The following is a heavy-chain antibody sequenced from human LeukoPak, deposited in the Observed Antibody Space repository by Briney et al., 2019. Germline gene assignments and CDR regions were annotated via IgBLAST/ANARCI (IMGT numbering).Heavy chain of an antibody. V-gene: IGHV3-23*01. Sequence: GSLRLSCAASGFTFGSYAMGCVRQAPGKGLEWVSSIRGNGAATDYADSVKGRFTISRDNSKNTLYLQMNNLRADDTAVYYCARGIGNVLTGPFDYWGQGTLVTVSS. CDR2: IRGNGAAT. J-gene: IGHJ4*02. CDR1: GFTFGSYA. CDR3: ARGIGNVLTGPFDY. D-gene: IGHD3-9*01.